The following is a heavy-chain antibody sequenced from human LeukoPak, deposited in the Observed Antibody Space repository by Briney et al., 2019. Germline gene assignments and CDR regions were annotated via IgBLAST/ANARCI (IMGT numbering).Heavy chain of an antibody. CDR1: GFTFSSYG. V-gene: IGHV3-30*18. J-gene: IGHJ3*02. D-gene: IGHD6-19*01. CDR3: AKDIAVAGLDAFDI. Sequence: PGGSLRLSCAASGFTFSSYGMHWVRQAPGKGLEWVAVISYDGSNKYYADSVKGRFTISRDSSKNTLYLQMNSLRAEDTAVYYCAKDIAVAGLDAFDIWGQGTMVTVSS. CDR2: ISYDGSNK.